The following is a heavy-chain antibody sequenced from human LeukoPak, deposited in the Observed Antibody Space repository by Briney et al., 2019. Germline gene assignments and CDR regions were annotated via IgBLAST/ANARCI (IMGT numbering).Heavy chain of an antibody. D-gene: IGHD5-18*01. CDR3: ASGKYRYGDNWFDP. CDR1: GFTFSSYA. V-gene: IGHV3-30*04. Sequence: GGSLRLSCGASGFTFSSYAMHWVRQAPGKGLEWVAVISYDGSNKYYADSVKGRFTISRDNSKNTLYLQMNSLRAEDTAVYFCASGKYRYGDNWFDPWGQGTLVTVSS. J-gene: IGHJ5*02. CDR2: ISYDGSNK.